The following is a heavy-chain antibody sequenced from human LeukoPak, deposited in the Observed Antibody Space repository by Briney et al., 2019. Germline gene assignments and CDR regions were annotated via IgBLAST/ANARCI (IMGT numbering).Heavy chain of an antibody. CDR2: IQNDGNNK. CDR3: ARDWGTSSLYLVN. D-gene: IGHD6-6*01. Sequence: GGSLRLSCAASGFTFSSNGMHGVRQAPGKGLECVAFIQNDGNNKKYADSVKGRFTISRDNSKNTLYLQMNSLRAEDTAVYYCARDWGTSSLYLVNWGQGTLVTVSS. CDR1: GFTFSSNG. V-gene: IGHV3-30*02. J-gene: IGHJ4*02.